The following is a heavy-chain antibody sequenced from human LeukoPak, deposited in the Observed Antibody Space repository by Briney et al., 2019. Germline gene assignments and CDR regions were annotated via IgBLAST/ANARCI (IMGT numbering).Heavy chain of an antibody. J-gene: IGHJ4*02. CDR2: ISWKGDTT. CDR3: ARHRCSSTTCSFDS. CDR1: GFTFNNYA. Sequence: GGSLRLSCAASGFTFNNYAMTWVRQTPGKGPEWVSLISWKGDTTTYAESVRGRFTISRDNAKNSLYLHMNSLRPEDTAFYHCARHRCSSTTCSFDSWGQGSLVTVSS. D-gene: IGHD2-2*01. V-gene: IGHV3-20*01.